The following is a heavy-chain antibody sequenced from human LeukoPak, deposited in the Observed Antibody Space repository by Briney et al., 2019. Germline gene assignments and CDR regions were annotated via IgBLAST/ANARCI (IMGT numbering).Heavy chain of an antibody. CDR1: VFTSSGFS. CDR3: ARGRGTTGLYYFDY. CDR2: ISSSSSTI. D-gene: IGHD1-1*01. Sequence: GGSLSLSCAVSVFTSSGFSINWVRQAPGKGLEWLSYISSSSSTINYAASVKGRFTISRDNAKNSLSLQMNSLRDEDTAVYYCARGRGTTGLYYFDYWGQGTLVTVSS. V-gene: IGHV3-48*02. J-gene: IGHJ4*02.